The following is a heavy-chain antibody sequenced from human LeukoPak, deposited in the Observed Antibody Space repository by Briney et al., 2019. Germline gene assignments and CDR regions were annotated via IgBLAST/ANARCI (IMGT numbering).Heavy chain of an antibody. CDR2: IYYSGST. V-gene: IGHV4-59*01. CDR1: GGSITSYY. J-gene: IGHJ3*02. D-gene: IGHD5-18*01. CDR3: ARSGYSYGADAFDI. Sequence: SETLSLTCTVSGGSITSYYWSWIRQPPGKGLEWIGYIYYSGSTNYNPSLKSRVTISVDTSRTQFSLKLSSVTAADTAVYYCARSGYSYGADAFDIWGQGTMVTVSS.